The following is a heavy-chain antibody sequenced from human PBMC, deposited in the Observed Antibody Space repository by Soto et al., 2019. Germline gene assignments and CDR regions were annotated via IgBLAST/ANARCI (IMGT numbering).Heavy chain of an antibody. J-gene: IGHJ2*01. D-gene: IGHD4-17*01. CDR2: ISASGGST. CDR1: GITFSSYA. V-gene: IGHV3-23*01. Sequence: EVQLLESGGGLVQPGGSLRLSCAASGITFSSYAMSWVRQAPGKGLEWVSTISASGGSTYYADSVKGRFTISRDNSKNTLYLQMNSLRAEDTAVYYCAKTEPPYGDYLSWYFDLWGRGTLVTVSS. CDR3: AKTEPPYGDYLSWYFDL.